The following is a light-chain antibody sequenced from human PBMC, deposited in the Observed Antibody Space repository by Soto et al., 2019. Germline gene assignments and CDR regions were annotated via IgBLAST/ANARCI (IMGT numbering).Light chain of an antibody. Sequence: IVLTQSPGTLSLSPWERATLSCRASQTVTSSKLAWYQQKPGQAPKVLIYGASSRATGIPDRFSGSASGTDFTLTISRLEPEDFAVYYCQQYGSSPRTFGQGTKVEIK. CDR3: QQYGSSPRT. J-gene: IGKJ1*01. CDR2: GAS. CDR1: QTVTSSK. V-gene: IGKV3-20*01.